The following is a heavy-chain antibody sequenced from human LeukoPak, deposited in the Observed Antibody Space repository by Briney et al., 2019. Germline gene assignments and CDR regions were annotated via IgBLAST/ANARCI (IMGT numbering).Heavy chain of an antibody. J-gene: IGHJ4*02. CDR1: GASYNAYY. CDR3: AVGITILGVAASFDS. Sequence: SETLSLTCAVYGASYNAYYWSWIRQPPGTGLEWIGDIDHRGTATYNPSLKSRLTISADASKNQFSLKLNSVTDADTAVYYCAVGITILGVAASFDSWGQGNLVIVSS. CDR2: IDHRGTA. V-gene: IGHV4-34*01. D-gene: IGHD3-3*01.